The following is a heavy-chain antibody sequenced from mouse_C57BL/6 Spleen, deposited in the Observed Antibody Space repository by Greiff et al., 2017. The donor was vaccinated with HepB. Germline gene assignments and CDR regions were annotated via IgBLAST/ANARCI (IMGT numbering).Heavy chain of an antibody. CDR3: ARRDDYGYYFDY. CDR1: GYTFTSYW. CDR2: IHPNSGST. V-gene: IGHV1-64*01. J-gene: IGHJ2*01. Sequence: QVQLQQPGAELVKPGASVKLSCKASGYTFTSYWMHWVKQRPGQGLEWIGMIHPNSGSTNYNEKFKSKATLTLDKSSSTAYMQLSSLTSEDSAVYYCARRDDYGYYFDYWGQGTTLTVSS. D-gene: IGHD2-4*01.